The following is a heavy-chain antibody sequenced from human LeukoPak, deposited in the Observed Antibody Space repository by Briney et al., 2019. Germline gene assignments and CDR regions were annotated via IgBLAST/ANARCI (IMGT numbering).Heavy chain of an antibody. CDR3: ARTAPHSSTSCCGLKSRSGGSCYEEYYFDY. CDR1: GYSFTSYW. J-gene: IGHJ4*02. Sequence: GESLKISCKGSGYSFTSYWIGWVRQMPGKGLEWMGIIYPGDSDTRYSPSFQGQVTISADKSISTAYLQWSSLKASDTAMYYCARTAPHSSTSCCGLKSRSGGSCYEEYYFDYWGQGTLVTVSS. D-gene: IGHD2-15*01. CDR2: IYPGDSDT. V-gene: IGHV5-51*01.